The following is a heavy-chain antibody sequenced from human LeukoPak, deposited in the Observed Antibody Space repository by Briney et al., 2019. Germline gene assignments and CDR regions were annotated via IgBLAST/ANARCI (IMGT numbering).Heavy chain of an antibody. CDR2: IYYSGST. CDR1: GGSISSGGYY. CDR3: ARGGGITVTTPRWFDY. V-gene: IGHV4-31*03. J-gene: IGHJ4*02. D-gene: IGHD4-17*01. Sequence: SQTLSLTCTVSGGSISSGGYYWSWIRQHPGKGLEWIGYIYYSGSTYYNPSLKSRVTILVDTSKNQFSLKLSSVTAADTAVYYCARGGGITVTTPRWFDYWGQGTLVTVSS.